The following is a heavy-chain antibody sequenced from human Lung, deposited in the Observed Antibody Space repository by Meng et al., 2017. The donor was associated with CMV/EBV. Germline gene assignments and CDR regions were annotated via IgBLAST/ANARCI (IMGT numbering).Heavy chain of an antibody. D-gene: IGHD3-16*01. CDR2: ISISRAYM. CDR1: GFTFSGYS. J-gene: IGHJ3*02. Sequence: GESLKISCAASGFTFSGYSMHWVRQAPGEGLEWVSSISISRAYMLYADSVKGRFTISRDNAKNSLYLQINSLRAEDTAVYYCARGYTGGELAAAFDIWGPGXMVTVSS. CDR3: ARGYTGGELAAAFDI. V-gene: IGHV3-21*01.